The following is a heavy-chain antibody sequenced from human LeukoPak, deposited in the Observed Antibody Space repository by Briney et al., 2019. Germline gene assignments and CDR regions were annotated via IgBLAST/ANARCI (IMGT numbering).Heavy chain of an antibody. CDR2: VYYSGTT. Sequence: SETLSLTCSVSGGSISLSYYYWGWIRQPPGKALEWIGSVYYSGTTSYNPSLKSRVTISVDMSKNHFSLRLGSVTAADTAMYYCARGTLYSGWSYYFDYWGQGTLVTVSS. D-gene: IGHD6-19*01. CDR3: ARGTLYSGWSYYFDY. J-gene: IGHJ4*02. CDR1: GGSISLSYYY. V-gene: IGHV4-39*07.